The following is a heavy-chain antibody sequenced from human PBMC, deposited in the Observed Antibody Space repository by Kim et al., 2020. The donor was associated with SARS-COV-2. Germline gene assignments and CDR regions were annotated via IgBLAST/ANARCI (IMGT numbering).Heavy chain of an antibody. CDR3: ASARKSRTAGYYFDY. CDR2: IYYSGST. D-gene: IGHD1-1*01. V-gene: IGHV4-39*01. CDR1: GGSISSSSYY. Sequence: SETLSLTCTVSGGSISSSSYYWGWIRQPPGKGLESIGSIYYSGSTYYNPSLKSRATISVDTSKNQFSLKLSSGTAADTAVYYCASARKSRTAGYYFDYWG. J-gene: IGHJ4*01.